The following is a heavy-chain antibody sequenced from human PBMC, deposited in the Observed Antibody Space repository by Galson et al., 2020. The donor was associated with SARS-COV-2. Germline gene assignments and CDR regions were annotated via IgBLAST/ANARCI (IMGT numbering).Heavy chain of an antibody. D-gene: IGHD6-13*01. V-gene: IGHV5-51*01. CDR3: ARWLIAAAGIMDV. CDR1: GYSFTSYW. CDR2: IYPGDSDT. Sequence: GESLKISCKGSGYSFTSYWIGRVRQMPGKGLEWIGIIYPGDSDTRYSPSFQGQVTISADKSISTAYLQWSSLKASDTAMYYCARWLIAAAGIMDVWGQGTKVTVSS. J-gene: IGHJ6*02.